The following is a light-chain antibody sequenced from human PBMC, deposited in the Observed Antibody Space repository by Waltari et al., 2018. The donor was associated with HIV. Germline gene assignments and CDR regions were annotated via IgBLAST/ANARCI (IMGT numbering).Light chain of an antibody. CDR2: WAS. CDR1: RSILYSSDNRSY. J-gene: IGKJ4*01. CDR3: QQYLRSPPT. V-gene: IGKV4-1*01. Sequence: DIVMTQSPDSLPVSLGERATINCTSSRSILYSSDNRSYLAWYQQKPRQPPRLLISWASTRESGVPDRFSGSGSGTDFALTISRLQAKDVAVYHCQQYLRSPPTFGGGTKVEIK.